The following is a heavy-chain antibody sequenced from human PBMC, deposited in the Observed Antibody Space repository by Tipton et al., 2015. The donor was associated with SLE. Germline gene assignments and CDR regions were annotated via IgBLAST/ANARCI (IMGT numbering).Heavy chain of an antibody. CDR3: ARDLNPASADYYFDF. J-gene: IGHJ4*02. V-gene: IGHV3-30*04. Sequence: RSLRLSCAASGFTFSRYPMHWVRQAPGKGLEWMAVISDDGRDKHHADSVKGRFTVSRDNSKKTVYLQMSSLRGEDTAVYFCARDLNPASADYYFDFWGQGTLVTVSS. D-gene: IGHD6-13*01. CDR1: GFTFSRYP. CDR2: ISDDGRDK.